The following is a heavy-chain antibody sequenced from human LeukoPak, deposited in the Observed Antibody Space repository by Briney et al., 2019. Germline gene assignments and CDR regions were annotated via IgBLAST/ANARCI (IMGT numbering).Heavy chain of an antibody. CDR3: VVVPAAINYYYGMDV. J-gene: IGHJ6*02. D-gene: IGHD2-2*01. CDR1: GFTFSDYY. Sequence: GGSLRLSCAASGFTFSDYYMSWIRQAPGKGLEWVSAISGSGGSTYYADSVKGRFTISRDNSKNTLYLQMNSLRAEDTAVYYCVVVPAAINYYYGMDVWGQGTTVTVSS. CDR2: ISGSGGST. V-gene: IGHV3-23*01.